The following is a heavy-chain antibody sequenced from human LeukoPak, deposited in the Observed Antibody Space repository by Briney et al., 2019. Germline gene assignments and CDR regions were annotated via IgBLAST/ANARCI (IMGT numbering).Heavy chain of an antibody. V-gene: IGHV5-51*01. CDR2: IYPGDSDT. CDR3: ARHVGSGIVGATGDY. D-gene: IGHD1-26*01. CDR1: GYSFTSYW. J-gene: IGHJ4*02. Sequence: GESLKISCKGSGYSFTSYWIGWVRQMPRKGLEWMGIIYPGDSDTRYSPSFQGQVTISADKSISTAYLQWSSLKASDTAMYYCARHVGSGIVGATGDYWGQGTLVTVSS.